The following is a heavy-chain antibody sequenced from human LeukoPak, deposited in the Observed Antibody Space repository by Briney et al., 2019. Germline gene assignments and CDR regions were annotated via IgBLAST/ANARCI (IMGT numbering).Heavy chain of an antibody. V-gene: IGHV3-23*01. CDR1: GFTFRTHT. Sequence: GGSLRLSCAASGFTFRTHTMNWVRQAPGKGLEWVSDISGSGYTTHYADSVKGRFTISRDNSKNTLYLQMNSLRAEDTAVYYCARAVGEYSSSSFFSGDYWGQGTLVTVSS. CDR3: ARAVGEYSSSSFFSGDY. D-gene: IGHD6-6*01. J-gene: IGHJ4*02. CDR2: ISGSGYTT.